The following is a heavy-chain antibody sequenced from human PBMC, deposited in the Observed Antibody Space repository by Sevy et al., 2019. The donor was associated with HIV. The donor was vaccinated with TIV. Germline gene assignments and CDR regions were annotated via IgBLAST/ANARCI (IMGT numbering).Heavy chain of an antibody. D-gene: IGHD2-2*02. V-gene: IGHV1-69*13. CDR1: GGTFSSYA. CDR3: ARDRGIVVVPAAIPGGYYYYGMDV. J-gene: IGHJ6*02. Sequence: ASVKVSCKASGGTFSSYAISWVRQAPGQGLEWMGGIIPIFGTANYAQKFQGRVTITADESTSTAYMELSSLRSEDTAVYYCARDRGIVVVPAAIPGGYYYYGMDVWGQGTTVTVSS. CDR2: IIPIFGTA.